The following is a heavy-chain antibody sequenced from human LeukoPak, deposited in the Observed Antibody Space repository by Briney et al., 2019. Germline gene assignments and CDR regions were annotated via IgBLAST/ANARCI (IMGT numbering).Heavy chain of an antibody. V-gene: IGHV4-59*08. CDR3: ARRSGWNYDWFDP. CDR2: IYYSGST. J-gene: IGHJ5*02. D-gene: IGHD1-7*01. Sequence: PSETLSLTCTVSGGSISSYYWSWIRQPPGKGLEWIGYIYYSGSTNYNPSLKSRVTISVDTSKNQFSLKLSSVTAADTAVYYCARRSGWNYDWFDPWGQGTLVTVSS. CDR1: GGSISSYY.